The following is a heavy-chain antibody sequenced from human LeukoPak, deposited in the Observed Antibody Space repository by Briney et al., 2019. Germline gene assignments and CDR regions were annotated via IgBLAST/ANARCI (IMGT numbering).Heavy chain of an antibody. CDR3: ARGLAGSDLYGMDV. CDR2: IIPILGIA. Sequence: ASVKVSCKASGGTFSSYAISWVRQAPGQGLEWMGRIIPILGIANYPQKFQGRVTITADKSTSTAYMELSSLRSEDTAVYYCARGLAGSDLYGMDVWGQGTTVTVSS. V-gene: IGHV1-69*04. J-gene: IGHJ6*02. D-gene: IGHD3-10*01. CDR1: GGTFSSYA.